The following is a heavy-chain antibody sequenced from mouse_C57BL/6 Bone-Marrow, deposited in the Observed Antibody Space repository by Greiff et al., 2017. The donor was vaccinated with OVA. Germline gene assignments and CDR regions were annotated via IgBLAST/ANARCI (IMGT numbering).Heavy chain of an antibody. V-gene: IGHV5-6*01. Sequence: EVKLMASGGDLVKPGGSLKLSCAASGFTFSSYGMSWVRPTPDKRLEWVATISSGGSYTYYPDSVKGRFTISRDNAKNTLYLQMSSLKSEDTAMYYCARPERGAMDYWGQGTSVTVSS. CDR1: GFTFSSYG. CDR3: ARPERGAMDY. J-gene: IGHJ4*01. CDR2: ISSGGSYT.